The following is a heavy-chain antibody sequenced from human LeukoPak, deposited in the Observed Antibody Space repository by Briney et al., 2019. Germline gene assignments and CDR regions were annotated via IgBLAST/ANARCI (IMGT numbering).Heavy chain of an antibody. D-gene: IGHD6-13*01. J-gene: IGHJ4*02. CDR2: ITGSSDAI. CDR3: AKGRPNGQQLAAY. Sequence: TGGSLRLSCAASGLTLSTYVMTWVRQAPGKGLEWVSIITGSSDAIHYAGSVKGRFTISRDNSKNTLYLQMNSLRPEDTAIYYCAKGRPNGQQLAAYWGQGTLVTVSS. V-gene: IGHV3-23*01. CDR1: GLTLSTYV.